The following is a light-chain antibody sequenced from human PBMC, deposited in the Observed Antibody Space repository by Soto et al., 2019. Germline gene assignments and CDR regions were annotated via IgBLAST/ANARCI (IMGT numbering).Light chain of an antibody. CDR3: QQYDSSPVT. CDR2: GPT. Sequence: EIVLTQSPGTLSLSPGERATLSCRASQSVSSSYLAWYQQKPGQAPRLLIYGPTSRATGIPDRFSGSGSGTDFTLTISRLDPEDFAVYYCQQYDSSPVTFGQGTKVEIK. J-gene: IGKJ1*01. V-gene: IGKV3-20*01. CDR1: QSVSSSY.